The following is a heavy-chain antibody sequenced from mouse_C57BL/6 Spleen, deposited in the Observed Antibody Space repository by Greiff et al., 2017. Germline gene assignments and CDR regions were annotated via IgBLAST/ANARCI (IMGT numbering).Heavy chain of an antibody. Sequence: QVQLQQSGAELAKPGASVKLSCTASGYTFTSYWMHWVKQRPGQGLEWIGYINPSSGYTKYNQKFKDKATLTADKASSTAYMQLSSLTSEDSAVYYYSRDIYYSNYYDYWGQGTTLTVSS. CDR3: SRDIYYSNYYDY. D-gene: IGHD2-5*01. CDR2: INPSSGYT. V-gene: IGHV1-7*01. CDR1: GYTFTSYW. J-gene: IGHJ2*01.